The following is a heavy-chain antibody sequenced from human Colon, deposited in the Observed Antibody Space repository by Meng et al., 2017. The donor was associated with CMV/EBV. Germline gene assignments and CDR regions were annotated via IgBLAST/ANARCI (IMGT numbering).Heavy chain of an antibody. Sequence: SETLSLTCSVSDGSMIHYYWSWIRQAPGKGLEWIGFLYFNGRTKYSPSLESRVTMSIDTSSKQFSLELRSVTTADTAVYYCARSNYSTFDGGRPSYYYGMDIWGQGTTVTVSS. CDR2: LYFNGRT. V-gene: IGHV4-59*01. D-gene: IGHD3-10*01. CDR3: ARSNYSTFDGGRPSYYYGMDI. J-gene: IGHJ6*02. CDR1: DGSMIHYY.